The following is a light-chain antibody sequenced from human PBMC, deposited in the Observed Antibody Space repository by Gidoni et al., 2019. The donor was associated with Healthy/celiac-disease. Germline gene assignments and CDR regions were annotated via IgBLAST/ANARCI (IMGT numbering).Light chain of an antibody. V-gene: IGKV3-11*01. Sequence: EIVLTQSQATLSLSPGERATLSCRASQSVSSYLAWYQQKPGQAPRLLIYDASNRATGIPARFSGSGSGTDFTLTISSLEPEDFAVYYCQQRSNWPPEITFGQXTRLEI. CDR1: QSVSSY. CDR3: QQRSNWPPEIT. CDR2: DAS. J-gene: IGKJ5*01.